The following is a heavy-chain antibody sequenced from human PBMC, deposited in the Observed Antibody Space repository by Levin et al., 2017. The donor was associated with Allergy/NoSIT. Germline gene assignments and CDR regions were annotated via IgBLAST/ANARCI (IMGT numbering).Heavy chain of an antibody. CDR2: ISSSGSTI. V-gene: IGHV3-11*01. CDR1: GFTFSDYY. D-gene: IGHD3-22*01. CDR3: ARKEDSSGYYLSGMDV. J-gene: IGHJ6*02. Sequence: GGSLRLSCAASGFTFSDYYMSWIRQAPGKGLEWVSYISSSGSTIYYADSVKGRFTISRDNAKYSLYLQMNSLRAEDTAVYYCARKEDSSGYYLSGMDVWGQGTTVTVSS.